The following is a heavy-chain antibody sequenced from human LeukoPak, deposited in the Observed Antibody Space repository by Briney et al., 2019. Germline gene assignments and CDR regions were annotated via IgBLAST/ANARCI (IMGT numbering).Heavy chain of an antibody. J-gene: IGHJ6*03. CDR3: ARRWNYGRNYYIDV. V-gene: IGHV4-34*01. CDR2: INDSGTI. Sequence: SETLSLTCAVYGGSFSNYYWSWIRQSPGKGLEWIGEINDSGTINYNPSLMSRVTISVDKSKNQFSLELSSVTAADTAVYYCARRWNYGRNYYIDVWGKGATVSVSS. CDR1: GGSFSNYY. D-gene: IGHD1-7*01.